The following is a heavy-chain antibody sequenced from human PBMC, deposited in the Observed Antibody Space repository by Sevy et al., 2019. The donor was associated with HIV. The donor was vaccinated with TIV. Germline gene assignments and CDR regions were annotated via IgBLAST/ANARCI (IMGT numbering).Heavy chain of an antibody. CDR3: ARSLGNYYGSGTYQEDWFDP. D-gene: IGHD3-10*01. CDR1: GFTFSIYT. J-gene: IGHJ5*02. CDR2: ISSSCSYI. V-gene: IGHV3-21*01. Sequence: GGSLRLSCAASGFTFSIYTMNWVRQAPGKGLEWVSSISSSCSYIYYTDSVKGRFSISRDNAKNALFLQMNSLRAEDTAVYYCARSLGNYYGSGTYQEDWFDPWGQGTLVTVSS.